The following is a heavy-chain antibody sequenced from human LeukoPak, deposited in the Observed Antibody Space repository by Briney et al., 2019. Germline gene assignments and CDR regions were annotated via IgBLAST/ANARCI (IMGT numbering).Heavy chain of an antibody. J-gene: IGHJ3*02. CDR2: IYHSGST. D-gene: IGHD4-23*01. CDR1: GGSISSGGYS. V-gene: IGHV4-30-2*01. CDR3: ARVRGSPGGNSYAFDI. Sequence: PSQTLSLTCAVSGGSISSGGYSWSWIRQPPGKGLEWIGYIYHSGSTYHNPSLKSRVTISVDRSKNQFSLKLSSVTAADTAVYYCARVRGSPGGNSYAFDIWGQGTMVTVSS.